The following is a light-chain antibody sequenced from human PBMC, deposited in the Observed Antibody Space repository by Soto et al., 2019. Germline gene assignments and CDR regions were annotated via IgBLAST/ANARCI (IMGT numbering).Light chain of an antibody. V-gene: IGKV1-5*03. CDR1: QSISSW. Sequence: DIQMTQSPSTLSASVGDRVTITCRASQSISSWLAWYQKKPGKAPKLLIYKASSFESGVPSRFSGSGSGTEFTLTISSLQPDDFATYYCQQYNSYSRTFGQGTKVEIK. J-gene: IGKJ1*01. CDR3: QQYNSYSRT. CDR2: KAS.